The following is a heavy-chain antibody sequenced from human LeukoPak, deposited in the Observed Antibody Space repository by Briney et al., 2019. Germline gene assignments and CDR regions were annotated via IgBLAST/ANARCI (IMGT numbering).Heavy chain of an antibody. CDR3: AREATYGSGSSKWFDP. D-gene: IGHD3-10*01. J-gene: IGHJ5*02. V-gene: IGHV4-59*01. CDR1: GASISSYY. CDR2: IYYSGST. Sequence: KPSETLSLTCTGSGASISSYYLGWIRQPPRKGLGVVGYIYYSGSTNYNPSLKSRVTMSVDTSKKQFSLKLSSVTAADTAVYYCAREATYGSGSSKWFDPWGQGTLVTVSS.